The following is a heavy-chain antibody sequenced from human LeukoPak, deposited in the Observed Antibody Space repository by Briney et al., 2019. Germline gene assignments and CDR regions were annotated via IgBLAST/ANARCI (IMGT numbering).Heavy chain of an antibody. CDR2: ISGSGGST. CDR1: GFTYSSYA. J-gene: IGHJ1*01. Sequence: GGHLRLSCAASGFTYSSYAMSWVRQPPGPELGWVSAISGSGGSTYYADSVKGRFTISRDNSKNSLYLQMNSLRAEYTAVYDCAILLRLEYFQHWYQGTLVIVTS. D-gene: IGHD6-25*01. V-gene: IGHV3-23*01. CDR3: AILLRLEYFQH.